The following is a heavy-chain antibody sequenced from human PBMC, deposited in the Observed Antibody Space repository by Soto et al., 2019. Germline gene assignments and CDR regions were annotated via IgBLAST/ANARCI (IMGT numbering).Heavy chain of an antibody. V-gene: IGHV1-18*01. CDR3: AREAVAGGVGATRVVY. D-gene: IGHD1-26*01. CDR2: ISAYNGNT. CDR1: GYTFTSYG. J-gene: IGHJ4*02. Sequence: QVQLVQSGAEVKKPGASVKVSCKASGYTFTSYGISWVRQAPGQGLEWMGWISAYNGNTNYVQKLQGRVTMTTDTSTSTAYMELRSLRSDDTAVYYCAREAVAGGVGATRVVYWGQGTLVTVSS.